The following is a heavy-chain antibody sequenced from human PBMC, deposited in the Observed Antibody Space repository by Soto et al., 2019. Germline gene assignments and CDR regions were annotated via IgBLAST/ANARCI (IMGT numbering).Heavy chain of an antibody. V-gene: IGHV5-51*01. CDR3: ASHRAYGPYYFEY. Sequence: ESLKISCKGSGYSFTSYWIGWVRQMPGKGLEWMGIIYPGDSDTRYSPSFRGQVTISADKSIGTAYLQWSSLKASATAMYYCASHRAYGPYYFEYWGKGTRVAV. D-gene: IGHD2-8*01. J-gene: IGHJ4*02. CDR2: IYPGDSDT. CDR1: GYSFTSYW.